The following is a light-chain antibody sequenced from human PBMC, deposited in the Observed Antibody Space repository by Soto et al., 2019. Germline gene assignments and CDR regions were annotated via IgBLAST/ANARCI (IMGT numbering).Light chain of an antibody. V-gene: IGLV1-44*01. CDR1: SSNIGSNT. CDR3: AAWDDSLNGSF. J-gene: IGLJ1*01. CDR2: SNN. Sequence: QSVLTQPPSASGTPGQRVTISCSGSSSNIGSNTVNWYQQLPGTAPKLLIYSNNQRPSGVPDRFSGSKSGTSASLAISGLQSEDEADYYCAAWDDSLNGSFFGTGTKV.